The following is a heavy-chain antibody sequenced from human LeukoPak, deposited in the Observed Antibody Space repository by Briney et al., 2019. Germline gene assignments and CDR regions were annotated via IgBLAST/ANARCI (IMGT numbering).Heavy chain of an antibody. V-gene: IGHV4-59*08. CDR1: GGSISSHY. Sequence: SETLSLTCTVSGGSISSHYWSWIRQPPGKGLEWIGYIYYSGSTNYNPSLKSRVTISVDTSKNQFSLKLSSVTAADTAVYYCAGSGRGYYYYYGMDVWGQGTTVTVSS. CDR2: IYYSGST. J-gene: IGHJ6*02. D-gene: IGHD3-10*01. CDR3: AGSGRGYYYYYGMDV.